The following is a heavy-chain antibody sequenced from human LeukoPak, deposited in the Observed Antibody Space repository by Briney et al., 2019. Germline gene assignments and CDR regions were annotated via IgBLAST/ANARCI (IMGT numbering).Heavy chain of an antibody. D-gene: IGHD6-13*01. CDR3: AREDRVVGYSPDY. V-gene: IGHV4-39*07. Sequence: KTSETLSLTCTVSGDSINNNNYYWGWIRQPPGKGLEWIGRMYHSGNTNYNPSLKSRVTMSVDTSKNQFSLKLSSVTAADTAVYYCAREDRVVGYSPDYWGQGTLVTVSS. CDR2: MYHSGNT. CDR1: GDSINNNNYY. J-gene: IGHJ4*02.